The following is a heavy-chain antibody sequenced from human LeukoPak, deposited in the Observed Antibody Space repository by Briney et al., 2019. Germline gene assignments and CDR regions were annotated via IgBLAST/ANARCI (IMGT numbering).Heavy chain of an antibody. CDR1: GYTLTELS. CDR2: FDPEDGET. CDR3: ATRLTVYYGMDV. D-gene: IGHD4-17*01. J-gene: IGHJ6*02. V-gene: IGHV1-24*01. Sequence: ASVKVSCKVSGYTLTELSMHWVRQAPGKGLEWMGGFDPEDGETIYAQKFQGRVTMTEDTSTDTAYMELSSLRSEDTAVYYCATRLTVYYGMDVWGQGTTVTVSS.